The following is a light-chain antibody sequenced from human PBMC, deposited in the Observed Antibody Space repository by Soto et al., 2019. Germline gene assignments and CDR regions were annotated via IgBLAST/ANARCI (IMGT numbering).Light chain of an antibody. CDR1: KLGDKY. V-gene: IGLV3-1*01. CDR2: QDS. J-gene: IGLJ2*01. Sequence: SYELTQPPSVSVSPGQTASITCSGDKLGDKYACWYQQKPGQSPVLVIYQDSKRPSGIPERFSGSNSGNTATLTISGTQAMDEDDYYCQAWDSSTRVVFGGGTKLTVL. CDR3: QAWDSSTRVV.